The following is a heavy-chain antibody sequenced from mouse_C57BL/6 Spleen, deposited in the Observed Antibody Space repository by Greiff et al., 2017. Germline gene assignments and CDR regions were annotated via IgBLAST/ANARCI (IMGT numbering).Heavy chain of an antibody. V-gene: IGHV1-75*01. CDR1: GYTFTDYY. J-gene: IGHJ1*03. CDR2: IYPGSGST. D-gene: IGHD3-3*01. Sequence: QVQLQQSGPELVKPGASVKISCKASGYTFTDYYINWVKQRPGQGLEWIGWIYPGSGSTYYNEKFKGKATLTVDTASSTAYMLLSSLTSEDSAVFLCGRRRDGGYFDGWGTGPTVTVAS. CDR3: GRRRDGGYFDG.